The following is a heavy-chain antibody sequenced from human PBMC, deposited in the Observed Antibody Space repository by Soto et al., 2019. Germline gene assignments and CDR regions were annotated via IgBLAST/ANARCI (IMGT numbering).Heavy chain of an antibody. D-gene: IGHD3-3*01. CDR2: IYYSGST. Sequence: PSETLSLTCTVSGGSISSYYWSWIRQPPGKGLEWIGYIYYSGSTNYNPSLKSRVTISVDTSKNQFSLKLSSVTAADTAVYYCATESSGYYYYYMDVWGEGTTVTVSS. J-gene: IGHJ6*03. V-gene: IGHV4-59*08. CDR3: ATESSGYYYYYMDV. CDR1: GGSISSYY.